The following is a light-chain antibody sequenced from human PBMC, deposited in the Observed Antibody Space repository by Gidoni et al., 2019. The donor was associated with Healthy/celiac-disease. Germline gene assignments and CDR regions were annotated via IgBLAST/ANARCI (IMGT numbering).Light chain of an antibody. J-gene: IGKJ4*01. V-gene: IGKV3-11*01. CDR1: QSVSSY. Sequence: EIVLTPSPATPPSASGERATLSCRPSQSVSSYLAWYQQQPGQAPRLLIYDATNRATGIPTRFSGSGSGTDFTLTISSLEPEDFAVYYCQQRSNWPLFGGGTKVEIK. CDR2: DAT. CDR3: QQRSNWPL.